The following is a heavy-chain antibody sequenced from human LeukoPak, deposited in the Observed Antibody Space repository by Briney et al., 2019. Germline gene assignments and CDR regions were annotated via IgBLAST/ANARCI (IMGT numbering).Heavy chain of an antibody. D-gene: IGHD6-19*01. J-gene: IGHJ4*02. CDR3: TRGKVVAGTPGQNSWDS. CDR1: GGSISSYY. CDR2: IYTSGTT. Sequence: SETLSLTCTVSGGSISSYYWNWIRQPAGKGLEWIGRIYTSGTTNYNPSLKSRVTLSVDTSKNQFSLRLSSVTAADTAVYYCTRGKVVAGTPGQNSWDSWGQGTLVTVSS. V-gene: IGHV4-4*07.